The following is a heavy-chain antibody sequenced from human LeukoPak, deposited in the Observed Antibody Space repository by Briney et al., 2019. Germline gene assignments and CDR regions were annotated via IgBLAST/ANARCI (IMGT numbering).Heavy chain of an antibody. CDR1: GGSISSYY. J-gene: IGHJ4*02. V-gene: IGHV4-59*01. Sequence: PSETLSLTCTVSGGSISSYYWSWIRQPPGKGLEWIGYIYYSGSTNYNPSLKSRVTISVDTSKNQFSLKLSSVTAADTAVYYCARYSGSYRDFDYWGQGTLVTVSS. CDR3: ARYSGSYRDFDY. D-gene: IGHD1-26*01. CDR2: IYYSGST.